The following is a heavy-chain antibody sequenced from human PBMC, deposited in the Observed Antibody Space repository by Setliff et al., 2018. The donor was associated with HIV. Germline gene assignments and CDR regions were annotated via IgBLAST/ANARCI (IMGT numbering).Heavy chain of an antibody. Sequence: SETLSLTCAVYGGPLSGHYWSWIRQPPRQGLEWIGETSHSGKTNYNPSLKSRVTISVDTSKNQFPLKLTSVTAADTAVYYCVTSSSWSSRLNFWGPGMLVTVSS. J-gene: IGHJ4*02. V-gene: IGHV4-34*01. CDR3: VTSSSWSSRLNF. CDR2: TSHSGKT. CDR1: GGPLSGHY. D-gene: IGHD2-2*01.